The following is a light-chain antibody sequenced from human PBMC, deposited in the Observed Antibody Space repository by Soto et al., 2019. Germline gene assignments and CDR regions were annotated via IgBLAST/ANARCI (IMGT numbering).Light chain of an antibody. J-gene: IGKJ4*01. CDR2: AVS. CDR3: LQDFTYPLT. V-gene: IGKV1-6*01. CDR1: QDIRNE. Sequence: AIQMTQSPSSLSASVGERVTITCRASQDIRNELAWYQQKPGKAPNLLIYAVSNLQSGVPSRFSGSGSGTAFTLTISSLQPEDFATYYCLQDFTYPLTFGGGTKVAIK.